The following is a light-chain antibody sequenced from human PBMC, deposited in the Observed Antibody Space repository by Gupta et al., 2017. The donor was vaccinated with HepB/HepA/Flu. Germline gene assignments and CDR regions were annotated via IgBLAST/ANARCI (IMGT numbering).Light chain of an antibody. CDR3: RQPDSFPRS. J-gene: IGKJ2*04. CDR2: SAS. CDR1: QDISRW. V-gene: IGKV1-12*01. Sequence: DIQMTQSPSSVSASVGDRVTITCRASQDISRWLAWYQQKPGEAPRLLIYSASTLQSGVPSRFSGSGFGTDFTLTISSLQPEESATYYCRQPDSFPRSFGQGTKLEIK.